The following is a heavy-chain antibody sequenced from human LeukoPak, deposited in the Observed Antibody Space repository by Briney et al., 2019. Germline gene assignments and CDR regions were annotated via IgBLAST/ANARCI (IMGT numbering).Heavy chain of an antibody. V-gene: IGHV3-53*01. CDR3: ARVLHGSGSYLGHDAFDI. D-gene: IGHD3-10*01. CDR1: GFTFSNAG. Sequence: GGSLRLSCTASGFTFSNAGMNWVRQAPGKGLEWVSVIYSGGSTYYADSVKGRFTISRDNSKNTLYLQMNSLRAEDTAVYYCARVLHGSGSYLGHDAFDIWGQGTMVTVSS. CDR2: IYSGGST. J-gene: IGHJ3*02.